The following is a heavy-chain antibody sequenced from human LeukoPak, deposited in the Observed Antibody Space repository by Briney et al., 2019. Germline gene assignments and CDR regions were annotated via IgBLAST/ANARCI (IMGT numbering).Heavy chain of an antibody. D-gene: IGHD6-19*01. CDR3: ARAVSGFKVSYFDY. CDR1: GFIFISYA. J-gene: IGHJ4*02. V-gene: IGHV3-30-3*01. CDR2: ISYDGNNK. Sequence: GGSLRLSCAASGFIFISYAMYWVRQAPGKGLEWVAVISYDGNNKNYADSVKSRFTLSRDNSKNTVFLQMNSLRAEDTAVYYCARAVSGFKVSYFDYWGQGTLVTVSS.